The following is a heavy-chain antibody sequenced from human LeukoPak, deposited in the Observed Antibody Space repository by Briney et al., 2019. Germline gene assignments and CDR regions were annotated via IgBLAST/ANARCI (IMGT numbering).Heavy chain of an antibody. CDR3: AREHFDY. CDR2: FYHSGST. V-gene: IGHV4-34*01. Sequence: PSETLSLTCAVYGGSFSGYYWSWIRQPPGKGLEWIGSFYHSGSTYYNPSLKSRVTISVDTSKNQFSLKLSSVTAADTAAYYCAREHFDYWGQGTLVTVSS. J-gene: IGHJ4*02. CDR1: GGSFSGYY.